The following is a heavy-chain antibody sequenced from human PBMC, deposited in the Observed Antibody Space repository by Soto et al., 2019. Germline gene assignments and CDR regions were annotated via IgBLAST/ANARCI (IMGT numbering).Heavy chain of an antibody. D-gene: IGHD2-2*01. J-gene: IGHJ4*02. Sequence: QVQLVQSGAEVKKPGASVKVSCKASGYTFTSYYMHWVRQAPGQGLEWMGIINPSGGSTSYAQKFQGRVTMTRDTSTSTVYMELSSLRSEDTAVYYCARGSRYCSSTSCSTPAYWGQGTLVTVSS. CDR1: GYTFTSYY. CDR3: ARGSRYCSSTSCSTPAY. CDR2: INPSGGST. V-gene: IGHV1-46*01.